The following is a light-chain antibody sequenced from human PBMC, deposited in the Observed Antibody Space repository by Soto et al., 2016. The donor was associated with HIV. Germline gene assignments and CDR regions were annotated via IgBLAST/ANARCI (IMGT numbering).Light chain of an antibody. V-gene: IGKV1-5*03. CDR2: KAS. Sequence: DIQMTQSPSTLSASVGDRVTITCRASQSISSWVAWYQQKPGKAPNLLIYKASNLESGVPSRFSGSGSGTESTLTISSLQPDDFATYYCQQYNSYSKTFGQGTKVEVK. CDR1: QSISSW. CDR3: QQYNSYSKT. J-gene: IGKJ1*01.